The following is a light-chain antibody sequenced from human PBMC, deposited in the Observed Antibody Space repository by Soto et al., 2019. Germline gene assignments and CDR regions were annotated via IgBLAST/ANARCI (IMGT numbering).Light chain of an antibody. V-gene: IGLV1-51*01. Sequence: QSVLTQPPSVSAAPGQKVTISCSGSSXNIGGNSVSWYQQLPGTAPKLLIYDDNKRPSGIPDRFSGSKSGTSATLGITGFQTGDEADYYCGSWDSSLRAYVFGTGTKVTVL. CDR2: DDN. CDR3: GSWDSSLRAYV. CDR1: SXNIGGNS. J-gene: IGLJ1*01.